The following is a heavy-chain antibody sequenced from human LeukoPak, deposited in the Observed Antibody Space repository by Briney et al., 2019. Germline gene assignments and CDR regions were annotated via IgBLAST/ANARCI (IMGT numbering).Heavy chain of an antibody. J-gene: IGHJ6*02. Sequence: SVKVSCKASGYTFTSYYMHWVRQAPGQGLEWMGGIIPIFGTANYAQKFQGRVTITADESTSTAYMELSSLRSEDTAVYYCASSYSSSWFDYGMDVWGQGTTVTVSS. CDR2: IIPIFGTA. CDR1: GYTFTSYY. D-gene: IGHD6-13*01. CDR3: ASSYSSSWFDYGMDV. V-gene: IGHV1-69*13.